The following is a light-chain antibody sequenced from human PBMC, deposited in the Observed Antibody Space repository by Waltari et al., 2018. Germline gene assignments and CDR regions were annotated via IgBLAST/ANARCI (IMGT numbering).Light chain of an antibody. CDR3: SSYTSSSTLV. CDR2: EVS. Sequence: QSALPQPASVSGSPGQSIPISGTGTSSDVGGSNYVSWYQQPPGKPPKLMIYEVSNRPSGVSNRFSGSKSGNTASLTISGLQAEDEADYYCSSYTSSSTLVFGGGTKLTVL. J-gene: IGLJ2*01. CDR1: SSDVGGSNY. V-gene: IGLV2-14*01.